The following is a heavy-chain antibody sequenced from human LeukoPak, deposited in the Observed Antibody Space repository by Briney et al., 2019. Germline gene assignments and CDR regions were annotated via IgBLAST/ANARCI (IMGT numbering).Heavy chain of an antibody. CDR1: GFTFSSYW. Sequence: GGSLRLSCEASGFTFSSYWMHWVRQAPGKGLVWVSRIKSDGSNYYADSVKGRFTISRDNAKNTLYLQMNSLRAEDTAVYYCAKDFQYGDYSRYFDSWGQGTLVTVSS. D-gene: IGHD4-17*01. CDR3: AKDFQYGDYSRYFDS. CDR2: IKSDGSN. V-gene: IGHV3-74*01. J-gene: IGHJ4*02.